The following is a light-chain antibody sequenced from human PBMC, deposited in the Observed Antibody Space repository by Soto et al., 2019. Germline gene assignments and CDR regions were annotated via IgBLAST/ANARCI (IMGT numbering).Light chain of an antibody. J-gene: IGKJ4*01. V-gene: IGKV3-20*01. CDR3: QQHGSS. CDR1: QSVSSDY. Sequence: ERVLTQSPGTLALSPGETATLSCRASQSVSSDYLAWYQQNPGQPPRLLIYGASSRATGVPERFSGSGSGTDFTLTISSLEPEDFAVYYCQQHGSSFGGGTKVEIK. CDR2: GAS.